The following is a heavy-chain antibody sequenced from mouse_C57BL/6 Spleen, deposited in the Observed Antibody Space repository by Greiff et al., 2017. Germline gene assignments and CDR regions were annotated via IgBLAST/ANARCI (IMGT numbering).Heavy chain of an antibody. CDR2: IDPSDSYT. CDR3: ARWNYYGSSYAMDY. Sequence: VPLPQPGAELVLPGASVKLSCKASGYTFTSYWMHWVKQRPGQGLEWIGEIDPSDSYTNYNHKFKGKSTLTVDKSSSTAYMQLSRLTSEDSAVYYCARWNYYGSSYAMDYWGQGTSVTVSS. D-gene: IGHD1-1*01. J-gene: IGHJ4*01. V-gene: IGHV1-69*01. CDR1: GYTFTSYW.